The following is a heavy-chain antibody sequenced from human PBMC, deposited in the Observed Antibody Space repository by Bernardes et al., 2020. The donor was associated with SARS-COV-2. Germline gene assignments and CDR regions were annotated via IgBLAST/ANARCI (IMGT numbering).Heavy chain of an antibody. J-gene: IGHJ4*02. CDR1: GGPFSGYY. V-gene: IGHV4-34*01. Sequence: SETLSLTCAVYGGPFSGYYWSWIRQPPGKGLEWIGEINHSGRTKYNPSLKSRVTISVDTSKNQFSLNLSSMTAADTAVYYCARGPPYDYDSSGYYRFDFWGQGTLVTVSS. D-gene: IGHD3-22*01. CDR2: INHSGRT. CDR3: ARGPPYDYDSSGYYRFDF.